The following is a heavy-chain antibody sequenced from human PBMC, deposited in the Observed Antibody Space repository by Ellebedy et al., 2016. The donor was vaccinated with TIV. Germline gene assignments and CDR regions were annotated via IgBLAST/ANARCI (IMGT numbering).Heavy chain of an antibody. CDR3: AGGTHYYYGWDV. CDR1: DGSVTNRGYY. CDR2: IHYTGNT. Sequence: SETLSLXXSVSDGSVTNRGYYWAWIRQSPGKPLEWIGHIHYTGNTDYNPSLKSRFTIAVDTSKNHFSLIVTSLTAADTAVYFCAGGTHYYYGWDVWGQGTTVIVS. J-gene: IGHJ6*02. V-gene: IGHV4-61*03.